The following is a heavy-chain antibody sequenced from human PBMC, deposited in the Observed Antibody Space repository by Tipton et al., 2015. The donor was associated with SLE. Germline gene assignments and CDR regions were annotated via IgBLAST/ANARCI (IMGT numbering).Heavy chain of an antibody. V-gene: IGHV4-61*02. CDR2: IYTSGST. J-gene: IGHJ4*02. Sequence: LRLSCTVSGGSISSGSYYWSWIRQPAGKGLEWIGRIYTSGSTNYNPSLKSRVTISVNTYKNQFSLKLSSVTAADTAVYYCARDVGYCTNGVCPPFDYWGQGTLVTVSS. CDR3: ARDVGYCTNGVCPPFDY. D-gene: IGHD2-8*01. CDR1: GGSISSGSYY.